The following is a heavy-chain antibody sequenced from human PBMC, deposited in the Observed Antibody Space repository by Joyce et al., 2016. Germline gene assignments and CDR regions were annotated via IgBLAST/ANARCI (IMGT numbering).Heavy chain of an antibody. Sequence: EVQVVESGGGLVQPGGSLRLSCAASGFTFTSYWMSWGRQAPGKGLEWGANVKQDGSEKYYVDSVKGRFTISRDNAKNSLYLQMNSLRAEDTAVYYCARDRVVLVVYASYYFGMDVWGQGTTVTVSS. J-gene: IGHJ6*02. CDR2: VKQDGSEK. D-gene: IGHD2-8*01. CDR3: ARDRVVLVVYASYYFGMDV. CDR1: GFTFTSYW. V-gene: IGHV3-7*05.